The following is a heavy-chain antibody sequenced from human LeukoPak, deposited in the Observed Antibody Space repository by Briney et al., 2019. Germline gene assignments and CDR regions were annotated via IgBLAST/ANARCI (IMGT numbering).Heavy chain of an antibody. CDR2: INYSGST. CDR1: GGSISSYS. Sequence: SETLSLTCTVSGGSISSYSWSWIRQPPGKGLEWIGYINYSGSTNYTPSLKSRLTISVDTSKNQFSLNLSSVTAADTAVYYCARGMTTGPDPWGQGTLVTVSS. CDR3: ARGMTTGPDP. J-gene: IGHJ5*02. V-gene: IGHV4-59*08. D-gene: IGHD4-17*01.